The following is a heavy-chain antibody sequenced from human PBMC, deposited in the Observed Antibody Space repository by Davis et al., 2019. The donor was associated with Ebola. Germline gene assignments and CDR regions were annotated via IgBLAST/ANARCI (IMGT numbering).Heavy chain of an antibody. CDR3: ASPTESSSSWYEGGYYYYYGMDV. J-gene: IGHJ6*02. Sequence: SVKVSCKASGGTFSSYAISWVRQAPGQGLEWMGRIIPILGIANYAQKFQGRVTITAYKSTSTAYMELSSLRSEDTAVYYCASPTESSSSWYEGGYYYYYGMDVWGQGTTVTVSS. CDR2: IIPILGIA. V-gene: IGHV1-69*04. CDR1: GGTFSSYA. D-gene: IGHD6-13*01.